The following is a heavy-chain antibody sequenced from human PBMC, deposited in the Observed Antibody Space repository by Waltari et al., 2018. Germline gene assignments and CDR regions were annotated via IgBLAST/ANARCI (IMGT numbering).Heavy chain of an antibody. J-gene: IGHJ6*02. V-gene: IGHV4-34*01. CDR3: ARGSQYLYYYYGMDV. CDR2: IKQCGST. CDR1: GGSFSGYY. Sequence: QVQLQQWGAGLLKPSETLSLTCAVYGGSFSGYYWSWIRQPPGKGLEWIGEIKQCGSTHYNPSLRGRVTISVDTSKNQFSLKLSSGTAADTAVYYCARGSQYLYYYYGMDVWGQGTTVTVSS. D-gene: IGHD2-2*01.